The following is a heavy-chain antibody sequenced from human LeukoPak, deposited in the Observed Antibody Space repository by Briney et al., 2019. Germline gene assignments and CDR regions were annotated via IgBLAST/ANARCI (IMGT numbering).Heavy chain of an antibody. D-gene: IGHD5-18*01. J-gene: IGHJ4*02. CDR3: ARAGYGRTLDY. Sequence: SETLSLTCAVYGGSFNVYYWSWIRQPPGKGLEWIGEINHTGRTNYNPSLKSRVTISVDTSKNQFSLTMSSVTAADTAVYYCARAGYGRTLDYWGQGTLVTVSS. V-gene: IGHV4-34*01. CDR2: INHTGRT. CDR1: GGSFNVYY.